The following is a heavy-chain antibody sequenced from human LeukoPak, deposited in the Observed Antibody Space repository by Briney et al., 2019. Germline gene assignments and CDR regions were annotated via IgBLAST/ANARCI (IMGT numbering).Heavy chain of an antibody. CDR2: ISSSSYI. CDR1: GFTFSSYS. V-gene: IGHV3-21*01. Sequence: PGGSLRLSCASSGFTFSSYSMNWVRQAPGKGLEWVSSISSSSYIYYADSVKGRFTISRDNAKNSLYLQMNSLRAEDTAVHYCARDRGTYCGGDCYSNDAFDIWGQGTMVTVSS. CDR3: ARDRGTYCGGDCYSNDAFDI. J-gene: IGHJ3*02. D-gene: IGHD2-21*01.